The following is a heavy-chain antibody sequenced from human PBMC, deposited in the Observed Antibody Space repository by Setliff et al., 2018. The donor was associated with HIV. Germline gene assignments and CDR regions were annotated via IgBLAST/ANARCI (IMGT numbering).Heavy chain of an antibody. CDR2: INHSGVT. V-gene: IGHV4-34*01. J-gene: IGHJ4*02. CDR1: GGSFSGYY. CDR3: AIGGYCTATTCFRIFDH. Sequence: PSETLSLTCAVYGGSFSGYYWSWIRQSPGRGLEWIGEINHSGVTYYNPSLKSRAAISADKSKNQFSLRPGSVTAADTAVYYCAIGGYCTATTCFRIFDHWGQGSRGTVS. D-gene: IGHD2-8*02.